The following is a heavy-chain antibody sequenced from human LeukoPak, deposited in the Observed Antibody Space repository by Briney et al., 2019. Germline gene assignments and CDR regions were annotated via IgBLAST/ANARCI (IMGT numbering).Heavy chain of an antibody. CDR3: AKDNLLWYDSSGYPPDY. CDR1: GFTFSSYW. Sequence: GGSLRLSCAASGFTFSSYWMHWVRQAPGKGLVWVSRINSDGSSTSYADSVKGRFTISRDNAKNTLYLQMNSLRAEDTAVYYCAKDNLLWYDSSGYPPDYWGQGTLVTVSS. V-gene: IGHV3-74*01. J-gene: IGHJ4*02. D-gene: IGHD3-22*01. CDR2: INSDGSST.